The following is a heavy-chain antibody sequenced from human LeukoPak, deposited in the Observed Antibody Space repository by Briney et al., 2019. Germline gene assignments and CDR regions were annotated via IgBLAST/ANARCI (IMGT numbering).Heavy chain of an antibody. Sequence: ASVKVSCKASGYTFTSYALNWVRQAPGQGLEWMGWINTNTGNPTYAHGFTGRFVFSLDTSVSTAYLQISNLKAEDTAVYYCARPGQSDAFDIWGQGTMVTVSS. CDR3: ARPGQSDAFDI. J-gene: IGHJ3*02. V-gene: IGHV7-4-1*02. CDR2: INTNTGNP. CDR1: GYTFTSYA. D-gene: IGHD3-10*01.